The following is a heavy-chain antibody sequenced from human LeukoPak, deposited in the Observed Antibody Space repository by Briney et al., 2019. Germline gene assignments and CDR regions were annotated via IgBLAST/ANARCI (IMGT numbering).Heavy chain of an antibody. J-gene: IGHJ4*02. CDR1: GFTVSSNY. V-gene: IGHV3-66*01. CDR2: IYSGGST. CDR3: ARGRDSAFDY. D-gene: IGHD2-15*01. Sequence: PGGSLRLSCAASGFTVSSNYMSWVRQAPGKGLEWVSVIYSGGSTYYADSVKGRFTIPRDNSKNTLYLQMNSLRAEGTAVYYCARGRDSAFDYWGQGTLVTVSS.